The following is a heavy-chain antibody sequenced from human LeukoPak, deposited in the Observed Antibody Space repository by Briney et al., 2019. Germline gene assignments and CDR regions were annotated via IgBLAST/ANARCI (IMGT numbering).Heavy chain of an antibody. D-gene: IGHD3-22*01. CDR3: ARHATYYYDSSGYFDY. J-gene: IGHJ4*02. CDR1: GYSISSGYY. CDR2: IYHSGST. Sequence: PSETLSLTCAVSGYSISSGYYWGWIRQPPGKGLEWIGGIYHSGSTYYNPSLKSRVTISVDTSKNQFSLKLSSVTAADTAVYYCARHATYYYDSSGYFDYWGQGTLVTVSS. V-gene: IGHV4-38-2*01.